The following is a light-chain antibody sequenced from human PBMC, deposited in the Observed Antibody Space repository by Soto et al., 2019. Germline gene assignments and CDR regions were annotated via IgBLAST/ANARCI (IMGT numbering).Light chain of an antibody. J-gene: IGKJ5*01. CDR1: QSVSSSY. Sequence: EIVLTQSPGTLSLSPGERATISCRASQSVSSSYLAWYQQKPGQAPRLLIYGASSRATGIPDRFSGSGSGTDFTLTISRPEPEDFAVYYCQQYGSSPRITFGQGTRLEIK. CDR3: QQYGSSPRIT. V-gene: IGKV3-20*01. CDR2: GAS.